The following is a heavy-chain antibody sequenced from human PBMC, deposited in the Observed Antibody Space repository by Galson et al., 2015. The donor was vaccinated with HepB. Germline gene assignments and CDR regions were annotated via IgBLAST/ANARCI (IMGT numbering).Heavy chain of an antibody. V-gene: IGHV7-4-1*02. CDR3: ARVLGPLRYFDALDY. CDR1: GYTFTSYA. CDR2: INTNTGNL. D-gene: IGHD3-9*01. Sequence: SVKVSCKASGYTFTSYAMNWVRQAPGQGLEWMGRINTNTGNLTYAQGFTGRFVFSLDTSVSTAYLQISSLKAEDTAVYYCARVLGPLRYFDALDYWGQGTLVTVSS. J-gene: IGHJ4*02.